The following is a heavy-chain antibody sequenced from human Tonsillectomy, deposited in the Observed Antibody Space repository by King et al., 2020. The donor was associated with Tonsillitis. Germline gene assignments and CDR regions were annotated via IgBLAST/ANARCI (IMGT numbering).Heavy chain of an antibody. V-gene: IGHV3-23*04. CDR1: GFTFGNYA. CDR3: AKRDSPAAGPFDY. Sequence: VQLVESGGGLTQPGGSLRLSCAASGFTFGNYAMGWVRQAPGKGLEWVSTISASDTTYYADSVRGRFTISRDNSKNTLYLQMNSLRAEDTALYYCAKRDSPAAGPFDYWGQGTLVTVSS. CDR2: ISASDTT. D-gene: IGHD6-13*01. J-gene: IGHJ4*02.